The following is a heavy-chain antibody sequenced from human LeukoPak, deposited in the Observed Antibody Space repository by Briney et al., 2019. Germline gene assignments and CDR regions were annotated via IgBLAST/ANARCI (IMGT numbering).Heavy chain of an antibody. J-gene: IGHJ3*02. Sequence: SGTLSLTCAVSGGSISSGGYSWSWIRQPPGKGLEWIGYIYHSGSTYYNPSLKSRVTISVDRSKNQFPLKLSSVTAADTAVYYCARAPNGYCSSTSCDDAFDIWGQGTMVTVSS. V-gene: IGHV4-30-2*01. D-gene: IGHD2-2*03. CDR3: ARAPNGYCSSTSCDDAFDI. CDR1: GGSISSGGYS. CDR2: IYHSGST.